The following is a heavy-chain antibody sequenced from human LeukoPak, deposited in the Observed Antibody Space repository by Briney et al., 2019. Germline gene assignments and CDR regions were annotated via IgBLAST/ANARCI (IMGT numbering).Heavy chain of an antibody. D-gene: IGHD4-11*01. V-gene: IGHV3-30*03. CDR1: GFTFSSYG. J-gene: IGHJ4*02. CDR3: VTYGMTTVTTSDS. Sequence: GGSLRLSCAASGFTFSSYGMHWVRQAPGKGLEWVAVISYDGSNKYYADSVKGRFTVSRDNSKNTLYLQMSSLRAEDTAVYYCVTYGMTTVTTSDSWGQGTLVTVSS. CDR2: ISYDGSNK.